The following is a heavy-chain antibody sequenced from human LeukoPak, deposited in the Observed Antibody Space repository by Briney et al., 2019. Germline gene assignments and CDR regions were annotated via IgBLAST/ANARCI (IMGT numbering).Heavy chain of an antibody. J-gene: IGHJ3*02. CDR2: IYHSGST. D-gene: IGHD3-22*01. V-gene: IGHV4-38-2*02. Sequence: SETLPLTCTVSGYSISSGYYWGWIRQPPGKGLEWIGNIYHSGSTYYNPSLNSRVTISVDTSKNQFSLKLSSVTAADTAVYYCGRPLSYYSDSSGDDAFDIWGQGTMVTVSS. CDR1: GYSISSGYY. CDR3: GRPLSYYSDSSGDDAFDI.